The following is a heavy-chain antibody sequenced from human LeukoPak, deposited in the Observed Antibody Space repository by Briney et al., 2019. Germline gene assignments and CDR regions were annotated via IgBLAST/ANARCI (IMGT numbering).Heavy chain of an antibody. V-gene: IGHV4-39*01. CDR1: GGSISSSSYY. D-gene: IGHD4-17*01. CDR2: IYYSGST. J-gene: IGHJ4*02. CDR3: AGQPDYGDYVFDY. Sequence: SETLSLTCTVSGGSISSSSYYWGWIRQPPGKGLEWIGSIYYSGSTYYNPSLKSRVTISVDTSKNQFSLKLSSVAAADTAAYYCAGQPDYGDYVFDYWGQGTLVTVSS.